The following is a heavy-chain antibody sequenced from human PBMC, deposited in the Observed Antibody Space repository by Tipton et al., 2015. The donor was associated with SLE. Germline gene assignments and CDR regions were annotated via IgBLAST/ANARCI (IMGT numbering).Heavy chain of an antibody. CDR1: GGSISSYY. CDR2: IYYSGST. J-gene: IGHJ4*02. D-gene: IGHD6-6*01. Sequence: TLSLTCTVSGGSISSYYWSWIRQPPGKGLEWIGYIYYSGSTNYNPSLKSRVTISVDTSKNQFSLKLSSVTAADTAVYYCARGRGSSSSGHYWGQGTLVTVPS. V-gene: IGHV4-59*08. CDR3: ARGRGSSSSGHY.